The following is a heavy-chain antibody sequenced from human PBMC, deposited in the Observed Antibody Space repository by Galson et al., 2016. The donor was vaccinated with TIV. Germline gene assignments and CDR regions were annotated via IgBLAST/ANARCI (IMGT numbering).Heavy chain of an antibody. CDR2: ISAGGGRT. D-gene: IGHD3-22*01. CDR3: AKMDSSGFDYVRRFDF. CDR1: GFTFSSFA. Sequence: SLRLSCAASGFTFSSFAMTWVRQAPGKGLEWVSRISAGGGRTDYADSVKGRFAISRDNPKNPLYLQMRSLRADDTAVDFCAKMDSSGFDYVRRFDFWGQGTLATVSS. J-gene: IGHJ4*02. V-gene: IGHV3-23*01.